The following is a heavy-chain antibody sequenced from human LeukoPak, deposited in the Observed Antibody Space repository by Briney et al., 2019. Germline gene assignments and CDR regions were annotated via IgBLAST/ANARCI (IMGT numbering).Heavy chain of an antibody. CDR2: MNPNSGNT. J-gene: IGHJ6*03. Sequence: ASVKVSCKASGYTFTGYYMHWVRQAPGQGLEWMGWMNPNSGNTGYAQKFQGRVTMTRNTSISTAYMELSSLRSEDTAVYYCARGLLRVGSLVVGNYYYMDVWGKGTTVTISS. CDR1: GYTFTGYY. CDR3: ARGLLRVGSLVVGNYYYMDV. D-gene: IGHD3-10*01. V-gene: IGHV1-8*02.